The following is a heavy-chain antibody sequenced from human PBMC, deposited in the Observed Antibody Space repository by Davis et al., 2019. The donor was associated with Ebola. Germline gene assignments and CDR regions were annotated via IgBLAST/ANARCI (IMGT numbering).Heavy chain of an antibody. J-gene: IGHJ6*02. V-gene: IGHV1-8*02. CDR3: ARAPGVVPAARGEYGMDV. Sequence: ASVKVSCKASGYTFTGYYMHWVRQATGQGLEWMGWMNPNSGNTGYAQKFQGRVTMTRNTSISTAYMELSSLRSEDTAVYYCARAPGVVPAARGEYGMDVWGQGTTVTVSS. CDR2: MNPNSGNT. D-gene: IGHD2-2*01. CDR1: GYTFTGYY.